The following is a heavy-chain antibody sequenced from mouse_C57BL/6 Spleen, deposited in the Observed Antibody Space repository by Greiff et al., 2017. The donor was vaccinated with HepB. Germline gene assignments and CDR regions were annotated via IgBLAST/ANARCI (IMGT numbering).Heavy chain of an antibody. CDR3: ATYGNYDGYFDV. CDR1: GYSITSGYD. CDR2: ISYSGST. J-gene: IGHJ1*03. D-gene: IGHD2-1*01. Sequence: EVQLVESGPGMVKPSQSLSLTCTVTGYSITSGYDWHWIRPFPGNNLEWMDYISYSGSTNYNPSLKSRISITHDTSKNHFFLKLNSVTTEDTATYYCATYGNYDGYFDVWGTGTTVTVSS. V-gene: IGHV3-1*01.